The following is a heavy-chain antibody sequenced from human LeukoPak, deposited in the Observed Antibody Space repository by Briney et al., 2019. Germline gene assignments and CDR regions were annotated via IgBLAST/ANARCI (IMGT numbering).Heavy chain of an antibody. CDR3: AREYSSSSTYYYYGMDV. J-gene: IGHJ6*02. CDR1: GGTFSSYA. CDR2: IIPIFGTA. D-gene: IGHD6-6*01. V-gene: IGHV1-69*13. Sequence: GASVSVSFTASGGTFSSYAISWVRQAPGQGLEWMGGIIPIFGTANYAQKFQGRVTITADESTSTAYMELSSLRSEDTAVYYCAREYSSSSTYYYYGMDVWGQGTTVTVSS.